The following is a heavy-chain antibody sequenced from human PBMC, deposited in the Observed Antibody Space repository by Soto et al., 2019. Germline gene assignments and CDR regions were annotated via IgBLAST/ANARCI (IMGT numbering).Heavy chain of an antibody. CDR1: GYTFSSND. V-gene: IGHV1-8*01. D-gene: IGHD3-10*01. Sequence: GASVKVSCKASGYTFSSNDINWVRHAPGQGLEWMGWMNPNSGNTDYAQKFRGRVTMTTNTSISTAYMELSSLRSEDTAVYYCARGSWFGDLGNFDYVLDVWG. J-gene: IGHJ6*02. CDR2: MNPNSGNT. CDR3: ARGSWFGDLGNFDYVLDV.